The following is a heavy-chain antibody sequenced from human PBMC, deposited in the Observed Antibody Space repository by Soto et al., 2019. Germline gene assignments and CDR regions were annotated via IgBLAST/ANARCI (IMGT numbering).Heavy chain of an antibody. Sequence: PSETLSLTCTVSGGSISSYYWSWIRQPPGKGLEWIGYIYYSGSTNYNPSLKSRVTISVGTSKNQFSLKLSSVTAADTAVYYCARKVVGALNDYWGQGTLVTVSS. V-gene: IGHV4-59*01. J-gene: IGHJ4*02. CDR1: GGSISSYY. CDR3: ARKVVGALNDY. D-gene: IGHD1-26*01. CDR2: IYYSGST.